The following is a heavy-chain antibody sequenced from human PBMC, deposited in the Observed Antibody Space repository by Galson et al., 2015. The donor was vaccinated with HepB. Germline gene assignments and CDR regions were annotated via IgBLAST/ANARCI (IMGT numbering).Heavy chain of an antibody. V-gene: IGHV1-58*01. CDR2: IVVGSGNT. Sequence: SVKVSCKASGFTFTSSAVQWVRQARGQRLEWIGWIVVGSGNTNYAQKFQERVTITRDMSTSTAYMELSSLRSEDTAVYYCEYYDSSGYPHAFDIWGQGTMVTVSS. D-gene: IGHD3-22*01. J-gene: IGHJ3*02. CDR1: GFTFTSSA. CDR3: EYYDSSGYPHAFDI.